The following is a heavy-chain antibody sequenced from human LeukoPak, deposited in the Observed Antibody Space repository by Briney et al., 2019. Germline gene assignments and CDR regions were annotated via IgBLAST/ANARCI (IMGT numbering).Heavy chain of an antibody. J-gene: IGHJ4*02. D-gene: IGHD6-13*01. CDR3: ARQKAAAGHFDY. V-gene: IGHV1-2*02. CDR2: IDPNSGGT. CDR1: GYTFTDYY. Sequence: GASVKVSCKASGYTFTDYYIHWVRQAPGQGLEWMGWIDPNSGGTNYAQKFQGRVTMTRDTSISSAYMDLSRLRYDDTAAYYCARQKAAAGHFDYWGQGTLVTVSS.